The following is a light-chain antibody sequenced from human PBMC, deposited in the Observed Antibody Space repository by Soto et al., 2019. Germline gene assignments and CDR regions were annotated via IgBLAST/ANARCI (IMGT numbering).Light chain of an antibody. Sequence: DIQMTQSPSTLSASVGDRVTITCRASQSISSWLAWYQQKPGKAPNLLIYRASSLQSGVPSRFGGSGSGTEVNLTVSSLQPDDFATYYCQQYNSYPRTFGQGTKVEIK. J-gene: IGKJ1*01. CDR3: QQYNSYPRT. V-gene: IGKV1-5*03. CDR2: RAS. CDR1: QSISSW.